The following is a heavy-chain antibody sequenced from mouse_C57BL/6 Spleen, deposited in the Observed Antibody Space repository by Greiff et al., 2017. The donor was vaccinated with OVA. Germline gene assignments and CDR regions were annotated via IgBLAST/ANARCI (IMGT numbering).Heavy chain of an antibody. CDR3: GGGNSNCDY. CDR2: IDPSDSYT. Sequence: QVQLQQPGAELVKPGASVKLSCKASGYTFTSYWMQWVKQRPGQGLEWIGEIDPSDSYTNYNQKFKGKATLTVDTSSSTAYMQLSSLTSEDSAVYYCGGGNSNCDYWGQGTTLTVSS. V-gene: IGHV1-50*01. CDR1: GYTFTSYW. D-gene: IGHD2-1*01. J-gene: IGHJ2*01.